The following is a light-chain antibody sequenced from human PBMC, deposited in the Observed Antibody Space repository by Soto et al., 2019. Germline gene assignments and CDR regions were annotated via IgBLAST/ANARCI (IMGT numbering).Light chain of an antibody. J-gene: IGKJ2*01. CDR3: QQSYSTLMYT. CDR1: QSISSY. V-gene: IGKV1-39*01. Sequence: DIQMTQSPSSLSASVGDRVTITCRASQSISSYLNWYQQKPGKAPKLLIYAASSLQSGVPSRFSRSGSGTDFTLTISSLQPEDFASYYCQQSYSTLMYTFGKGTKVDIK. CDR2: AAS.